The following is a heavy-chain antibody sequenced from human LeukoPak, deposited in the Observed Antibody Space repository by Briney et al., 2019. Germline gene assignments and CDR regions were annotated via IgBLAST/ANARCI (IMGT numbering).Heavy chain of an antibody. CDR2: INHSGST. Sequence: SETLSLTYAVYGGSFSGYYWSWIRQPPGKGLEWIGEINHSGSTNYNPSLKSRVTISVDTSKNQFSLKLSSVTAADTAVYYCARARYCSSTSCYALYYYYYYMDVWGKGTTVTVSS. CDR3: ARARYCSSTSCYALYYYYYYMDV. D-gene: IGHD2-2*01. J-gene: IGHJ6*03. CDR1: GGSFSGYY. V-gene: IGHV4-34*01.